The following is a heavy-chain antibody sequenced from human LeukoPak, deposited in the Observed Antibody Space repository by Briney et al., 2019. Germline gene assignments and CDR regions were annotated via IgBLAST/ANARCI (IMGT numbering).Heavy chain of an antibody. D-gene: IGHD4-17*01. Sequence: ASVKVSCKASGYTFTGYYMHWVRQAPGQGLEWMGWINPNSGGTNYAQKFQGRVTMTRDTSTSTVYMELSSLRSEDTAVYYCARDYGDYVLDWFDPWGQGTLVTVSS. V-gene: IGHV1-2*02. J-gene: IGHJ5*02. CDR2: INPNSGGT. CDR1: GYTFTGYY. CDR3: ARDYGDYVLDWFDP.